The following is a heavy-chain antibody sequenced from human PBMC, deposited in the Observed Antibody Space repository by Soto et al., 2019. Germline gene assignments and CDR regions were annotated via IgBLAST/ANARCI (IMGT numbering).Heavy chain of an antibody. D-gene: IGHD2-2*01. CDR2: INPNSGGT. CDR1: GYTFTGYY. V-gene: IGHV1-2*04. CDR3: AREGGVGYCSSNSCYEGTWFDL. Sequence: QVQLVQSGAEVKKPGASVKVSCKASGYTFTGYYMHWVRQAPGQGLEWTGWINPNSGGTNYAQKFQGWVTMTRDTCMSTAYMEMCRLRSDETDVYYCAREGGVGYCSSNSCYEGTWFDLWGQGTMDTVTS. J-gene: IGHJ5*02.